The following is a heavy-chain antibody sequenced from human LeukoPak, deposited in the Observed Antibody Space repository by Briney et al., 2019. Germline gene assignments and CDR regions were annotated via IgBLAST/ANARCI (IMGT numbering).Heavy chain of an antibody. D-gene: IGHD3-3*01. V-gene: IGHV3-74*01. CDR2: INSDGSNT. CDR1: GFTLSSYW. CDR3: ARGVPYYDFSSGYSGNTYALDF. Sequence: GGSLRLSCAASGFTLSSYWMHWVRQAPGKGLVWVSRINSDGSNTNYADSVKGRFTISRDNAKNSLYLQMKSLRAEDTAVYYCARGVPYYDFSSGYSGNTYALDFWGQGTLVTVSS. J-gene: IGHJ4*02.